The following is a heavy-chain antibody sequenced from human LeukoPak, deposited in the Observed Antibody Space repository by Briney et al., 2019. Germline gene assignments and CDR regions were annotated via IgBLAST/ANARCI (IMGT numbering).Heavy chain of an antibody. CDR3: ARGGSCSGGSCYFDY. Sequence: GESLKISCKGSGYSFTSYWIGWVRQMPGKGLEWVGIIYPGDSDTRYSPSFHGQVTISADKSISTAYLQWSSLKASDTAMYYCARGGSCSGGSCYFDYWGQGTLVTVSS. CDR2: IYPGDSDT. J-gene: IGHJ4*02. D-gene: IGHD2-15*01. V-gene: IGHV5-51*01. CDR1: GYSFTSYW.